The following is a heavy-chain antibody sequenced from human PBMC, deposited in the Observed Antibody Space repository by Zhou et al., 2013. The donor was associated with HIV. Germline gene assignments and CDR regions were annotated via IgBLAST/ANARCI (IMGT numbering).Heavy chain of an antibody. CDR3: AIKGTADRGWFDP. D-gene: IGHD7-27*01. Sequence: QVQLVQSGAEVKKPGSSVKVSCKASGGTFSNYAFSWVRLAPGQGLEWLGDIVPIFNKPSYAQKFQGRVTITADEPTSTAYMEVSSLTSDDTAVYHCAIKGTADRGWFDPWGQGTLVTVSS. CDR2: IVPIFNKP. CDR1: GGTFSNYA. V-gene: IGHV1-69*12. J-gene: IGHJ5*02.